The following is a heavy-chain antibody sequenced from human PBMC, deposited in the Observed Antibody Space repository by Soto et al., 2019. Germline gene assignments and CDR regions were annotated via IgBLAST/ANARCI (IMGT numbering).Heavy chain of an antibody. CDR2: IYYSGST. V-gene: IGHV4-39*01. CDR3: ARLGPSEVLDY. CDR1: GGSISSSSYY. Sequence: SETLSLTCTVSGGSISSSSYYWGWIRQPPGKGLEWIGSIYYSGSTYYNPSLKSRVTISVDTSKNQFSLKLSSVTAADTAVYYCARLGPSEVLDYWGQGTLVTVSS. J-gene: IGHJ4*02.